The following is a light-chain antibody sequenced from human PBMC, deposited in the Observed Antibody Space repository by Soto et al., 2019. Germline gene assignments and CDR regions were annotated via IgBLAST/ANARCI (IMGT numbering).Light chain of an antibody. V-gene: IGKV3-20*01. CDR1: QKISNKY. CDR3: QQYDLALN. Sequence: EIVLTQSPGILSLSPGERATLSCRASQKISNKYLAWYQQKPGQAPRLLIFGASTRATGIPDRFVGRGSGTDFSLPSRRLEPEDFAVYYCQQYDLALNFGPGTKVEIK. J-gene: IGKJ3*01. CDR2: GAS.